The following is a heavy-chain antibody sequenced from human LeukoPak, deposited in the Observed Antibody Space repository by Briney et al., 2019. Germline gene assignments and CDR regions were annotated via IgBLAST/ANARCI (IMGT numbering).Heavy chain of an antibody. J-gene: IGHJ4*02. Sequence: GGSLRLSCAASGFIFSRHWMSWVRQAPGKGLEWVANIKDDGSDKYYVDSVKGRFTISRDNTKNSLYLQMNSLRVEDTAVYYCARPEGNGWFPYWGQGTLVTVSS. CDR2: IKDDGSDK. CDR3: ARPEGNGWFPY. V-gene: IGHV3-7*03. CDR1: GFIFSRHW. D-gene: IGHD6-19*01.